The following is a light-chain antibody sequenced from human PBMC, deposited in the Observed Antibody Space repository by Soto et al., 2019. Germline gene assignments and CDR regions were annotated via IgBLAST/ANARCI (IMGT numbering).Light chain of an antibody. CDR3: QQYNNWPRT. CDR1: QSVASN. Sequence: EIVMTQSPVTLSPSPGDRATLSCRASQSVASNLAWFQQKPGQAPRLLVYGASASATGIPARFSGSGSGTEFTLTISSLQSEDFAVYYCQQYNNWPRTFGQGTKVEIK. V-gene: IGKV3-15*01. J-gene: IGKJ1*01. CDR2: GAS.